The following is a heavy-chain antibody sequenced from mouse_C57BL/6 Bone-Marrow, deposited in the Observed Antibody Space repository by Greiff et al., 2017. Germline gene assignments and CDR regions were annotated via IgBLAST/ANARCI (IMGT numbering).Heavy chain of an antibody. CDR1: GYTFTSYW. CDR2: INPSSGYT. V-gene: IGHV1-7*01. CDR3: TFTVEGYFDV. J-gene: IGHJ1*03. D-gene: IGHD1-1*01. Sequence: QVQLQQSGAELAKPGASVKLSCKASGYTFTSYWMHWVKQRPGQGLEWIGYINPSSGYTKYNQKFKDKATLTADKSSSTAYMQLSSLTYEDSAVYYCTFTVEGYFDVWGTGTTVTVSS.